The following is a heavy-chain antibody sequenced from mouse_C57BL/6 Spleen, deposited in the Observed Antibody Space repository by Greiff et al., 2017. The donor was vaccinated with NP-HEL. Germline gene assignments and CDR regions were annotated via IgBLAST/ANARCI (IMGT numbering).Heavy chain of an antibody. CDR2: ISYSGST. CDR1: GYSITSGYD. Sequence: DVKLQESGPGMVKPSQSLSLTCTVTGYSITSGYDWHWIRHFPGNKLEWMGYISYSGSTNYNPSLKSRISITHDTSKNHFFLKLNSVTTEDTATYYCARDDGTWYFDYWGQGTTLTVSS. CDR3: ARDDGTWYFDY. D-gene: IGHD2-3*01. V-gene: IGHV3-1*01. J-gene: IGHJ2*01.